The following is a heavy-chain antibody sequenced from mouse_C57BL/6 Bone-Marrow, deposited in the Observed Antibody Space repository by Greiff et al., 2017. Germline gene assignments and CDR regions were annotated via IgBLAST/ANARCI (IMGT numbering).Heavy chain of an antibody. CDR3: ASYGGYYFYY. D-gene: IGHD1-2*01. Sequence: QVQLQQPGAELVKPGASVKLSCKASGYTFTSYWMQWVKQRPGQGLEWIGEIDPSDSYTNYNQKFKGKATLTVDTSSSTAYMQLSSLTSEDSAVYYCASYGGYYFYYWGQGTTLTVSS. CDR1: GYTFTSYW. V-gene: IGHV1-50*01. J-gene: IGHJ2*01. CDR2: IDPSDSYT.